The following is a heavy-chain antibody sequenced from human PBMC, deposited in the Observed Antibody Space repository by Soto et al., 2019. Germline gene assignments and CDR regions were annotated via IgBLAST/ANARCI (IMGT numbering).Heavy chain of an antibody. CDR1: GYIFSGYY. Sequence: ASVKVSCKASGYIFSGYYIHWVRQAPGQGLEWMGIINPSGGNMTCAQKFQGRVTVTRDTSTSTVYMELRSLRSDDTAVYYCARGPSYYVLRYFDHGEYFQHWG. V-gene: IGHV1-46*01. CDR3: ARGPSYYVLRYFDHGEYFQH. CDR2: INPSGGNM. J-gene: IGHJ1*01. D-gene: IGHD3-9*01.